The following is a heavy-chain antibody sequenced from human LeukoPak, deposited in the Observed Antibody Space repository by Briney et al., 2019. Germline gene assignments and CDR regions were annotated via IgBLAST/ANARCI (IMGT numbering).Heavy chain of an antibody. CDR2: ISWDGGST. D-gene: IGHD1-26*01. CDR1: GFTFDDYT. CDR3: AKDIRRWDLAGGYFDY. Sequence: GGSLRLSCAASGFTFDDYTMHWVRQAPGKGLEWVSLISWDGGSTYYADSVKGRFTISRDNSKNSLYLQMNSLGTEDTALYYCAKDIRRWDLAGGYFDYWGQGTLVTVSS. V-gene: IGHV3-43*01. J-gene: IGHJ4*02.